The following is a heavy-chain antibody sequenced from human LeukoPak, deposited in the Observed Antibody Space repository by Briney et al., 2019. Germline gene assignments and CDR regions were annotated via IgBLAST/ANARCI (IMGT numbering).Heavy chain of an antibody. CDR3: AKGPRPNSGSYPGYYFDY. J-gene: IGHJ4*02. CDR2: ISYDESNK. CDR1: RFTFSSYG. Sequence: GGSLRLSCAASRFTFSSYGMHWVRQAPGKGLEWVAFISYDESNKWYADSVKGRFTIFRDNSKNTLWLQMNRLRAEDTAVYYCAKGPRPNSGSYPGYYFDYWGQGTLVTVSS. D-gene: IGHD1-26*01. V-gene: IGHV3-30*18.